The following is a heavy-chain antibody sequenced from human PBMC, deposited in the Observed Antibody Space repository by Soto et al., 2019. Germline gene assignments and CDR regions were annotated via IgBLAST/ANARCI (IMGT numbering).Heavy chain of an antibody. V-gene: IGHV1-69*02. CDR3: ARAQIVVVTATGTYYYYGMDV. Sequence: QVQLVHSGAEVKKPGSSVNVSCKASGGTFSSYTISWVRQAPGQGLEWMGRIIPILGIANYAQKFQGRVTVTADKSTGTDHMELGRLRYEGTAVHYCARAQIVVVTATGTYYYYGMDVWGDGTTVTVAS. D-gene: IGHD2-21*02. CDR1: GGTFSSYT. J-gene: IGHJ6*04. CDR2: IIPILGIA.